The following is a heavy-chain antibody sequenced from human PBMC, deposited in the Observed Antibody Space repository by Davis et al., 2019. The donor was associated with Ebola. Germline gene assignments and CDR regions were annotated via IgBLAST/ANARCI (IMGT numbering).Heavy chain of an antibody. J-gene: IGHJ6*02. D-gene: IGHD2-2*02. CDR2: ISAYNGDT. V-gene: IGHV1-18*01. Sequence: AASVKVSCKASGYTFTSYGISWLRQAPGQGLEWMGWISAYNGDTNCAQKLQGRVTMTTDTSTSTAYMELRSLRSDDTAVYYCARVGYCSSTSCYTRVDYYYYGMDVWGQGTTVTVSS. CDR1: GYTFTSYG. CDR3: ARVGYCSSTSCYTRVDYYYYGMDV.